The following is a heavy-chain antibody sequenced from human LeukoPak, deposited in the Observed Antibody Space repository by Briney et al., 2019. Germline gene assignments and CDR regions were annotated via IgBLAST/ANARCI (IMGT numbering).Heavy chain of an antibody. Sequence: QAGGSLRLSCAASGFTLSSYDMHWVRQVTGKGLEWVSAIGVAGDTYYPGSVKGRFIITRENAKNSLYLRMNSLRVEDTAVYYCARDRHGMAVWGQGTTVVVSS. J-gene: IGHJ6*02. V-gene: IGHV3-13*01. CDR3: ARDRHGMAV. CDR2: IGVAGDT. CDR1: GFTLSSYD.